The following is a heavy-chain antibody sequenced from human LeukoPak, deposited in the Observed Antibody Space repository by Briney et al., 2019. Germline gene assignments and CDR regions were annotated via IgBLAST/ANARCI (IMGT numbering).Heavy chain of an antibody. Sequence: SQTLSLTCAISGDSVSSNSAAWNWIRQSPSRGLEWLGRTYYRSKWYNDYEVSVKSRISINPDTSKNQFSLQLNSVTPEDTAVYYCARARIVAAAGLSYFDDWGQGTLVTVSS. D-gene: IGHD6-13*01. J-gene: IGHJ4*02. CDR2: TYYRSKWYN. CDR3: ARARIVAAAGLSYFDD. V-gene: IGHV6-1*01. CDR1: GDSVSSNSAA.